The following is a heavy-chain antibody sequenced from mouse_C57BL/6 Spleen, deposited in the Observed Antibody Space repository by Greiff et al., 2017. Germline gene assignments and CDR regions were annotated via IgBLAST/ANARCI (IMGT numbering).Heavy chain of an antibody. J-gene: IGHJ4*01. Sequence: VQLQQSGAELVRPGTSVKVSCKASGYAFTNYLIEWVKQRPGQGLEWIGVINPGSGGTNYNEKFKGKATLTADKSSSTAYMQLSSLASEDSAVYCCARHDYDAMDYWGQGTSVTVSS. CDR3: ARHDYDAMDY. CDR2: INPGSGGT. CDR1: GYAFTNYL. V-gene: IGHV1-54*01.